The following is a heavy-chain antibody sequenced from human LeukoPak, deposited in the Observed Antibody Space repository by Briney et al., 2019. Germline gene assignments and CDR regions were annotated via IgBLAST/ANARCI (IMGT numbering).Heavy chain of an antibody. CDR1: GGSISSGDYY. Sequence: SETLSLTCTVSGGSISSGDYYWSWIRQPPGKGLEWIGYIYYSGSTYYNPSLKSRVTISVDTSKNQFSLKLSSVTAADTAVYYCAQFMVRGAVYYGMDVWGQGTTVTVSS. V-gene: IGHV4-30-4*02. CDR3: AQFMVRGAVYYGMDV. J-gene: IGHJ6*02. CDR2: IYYSGST. D-gene: IGHD3-10*01.